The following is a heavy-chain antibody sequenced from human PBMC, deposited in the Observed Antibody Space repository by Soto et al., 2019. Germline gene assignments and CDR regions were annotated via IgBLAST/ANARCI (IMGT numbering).Heavy chain of an antibody. J-gene: IGHJ6*02. CDR2: INAGNGNT. CDR3: ARPYDFWSGYSPGYYYGMDV. V-gene: IGHV1-3*01. CDR1: GYTFTSYA. D-gene: IGHD3-3*01. Sequence: QVQLVQSGAEVKKPGASVKVSCKASGYTFTSYAMHWVRQAPGQRLEWMGWINAGNGNTKYSQKFQGRLNITRDTSASTAYMELSSLRSEDTAVYYCARPYDFWSGYSPGYYYGMDVWGQGTTVTVSS.